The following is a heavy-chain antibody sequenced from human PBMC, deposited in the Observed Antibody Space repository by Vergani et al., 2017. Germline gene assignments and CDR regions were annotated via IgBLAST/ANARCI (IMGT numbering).Heavy chain of an antibody. CDR3: AKVHGSGYYYYYMDV. V-gene: IGHV3-9*01. CDR2: ISWNSGSI. CDR1: GFTFDDYA. J-gene: IGHJ6*03. D-gene: IGHD3-10*01. Sequence: EVQLVESGGGLVQPGRSLRLSCAASGFTFDDYAMHWVRQAPGKGLEWVSGISWNSGSIGYADSVKGRFTISRDNAKNSLYLQMNSLRAEDTALYYCAKVHGSGYYYYYMDVWGKGTTVTVSS.